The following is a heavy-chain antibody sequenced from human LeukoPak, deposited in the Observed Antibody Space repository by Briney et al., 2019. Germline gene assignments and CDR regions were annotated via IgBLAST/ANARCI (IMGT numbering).Heavy chain of an antibody. D-gene: IGHD4-11*01. CDR1: GGSLSGYY. CDR3: ASTTVTTGLHDY. V-gene: IGHV4-34*01. Sequence: SETLSLTCAVYGGSLSGYYWSWIRQPPGKGLEWIGEINHSGSTNYNPSLKSRVTISVDTSKNQFSLKLSSVTAADAAVYYCASTTVTTGLHDYWGQGTLVTVSS. J-gene: IGHJ4*02. CDR2: INHSGST.